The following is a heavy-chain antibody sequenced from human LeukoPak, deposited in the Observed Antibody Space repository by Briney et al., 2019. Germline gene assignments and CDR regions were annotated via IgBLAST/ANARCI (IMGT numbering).Heavy chain of an antibody. Sequence: SETLSLTCTVSGGSISSYYWGWIRQPAGKGLEWIGRIYTSGSTNYNPSLTSRVTMSVDTSKNQFSLKLSSVTGADTAVYYCARDRGNYDILTGYVWWFDPWGQGTLVTVSS. V-gene: IGHV4-4*07. CDR3: ARDRGNYDILTGYVWWFDP. J-gene: IGHJ5*02. CDR1: GGSISSYY. D-gene: IGHD3-9*01. CDR2: IYTSGST.